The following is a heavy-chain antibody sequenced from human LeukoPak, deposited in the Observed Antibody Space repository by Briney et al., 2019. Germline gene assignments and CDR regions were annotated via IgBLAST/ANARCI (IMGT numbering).Heavy chain of an antibody. V-gene: IGHV4-38-2*01. CDR3: ARRAIAGDYFDY. CDR1: GYSISSGYY. CDR2: IYHSGST. D-gene: IGHD1-20*01. Sequence: PSETLSLTCAVSGYSISSGYYWGWIRQPPGKGLEWIGSIYHSGSTYYNPSLKSRVTISVDTSKNQFSLKLSSVTAADTALYYCARRAIAGDYFDYWGQGTLVTVSS. J-gene: IGHJ4*02.